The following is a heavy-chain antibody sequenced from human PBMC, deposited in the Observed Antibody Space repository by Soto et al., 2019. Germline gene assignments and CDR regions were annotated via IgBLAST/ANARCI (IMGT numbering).Heavy chain of an antibody. Sequence: QVQLVQSGAEVKKPGSSVKISCTASGDTFNNRPFTWVRRAPGQGLEWIGRVIPRLDASNYAEKFQDRATITADRSTNTAYMELSGLKSEDSAIYYCASGKTQMTQDRMGFYYYMDIWGKGTTVTVSS. V-gene: IGHV1-69*08. D-gene: IGHD1-1*01. CDR3: ASGKTQMTQDRMGFYYYMDI. CDR1: GDTFNNRP. J-gene: IGHJ6*03. CDR2: VIPRLDAS.